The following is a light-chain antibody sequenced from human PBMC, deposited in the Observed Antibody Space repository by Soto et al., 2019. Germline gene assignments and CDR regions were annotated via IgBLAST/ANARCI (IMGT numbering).Light chain of an antibody. J-gene: IGKJ4*01. CDR2: AAS. CDR1: QSISNY. Sequence: DIQMTQSPSSLSASVGDRVTITCRTSQSISNYLNWYQQKPGKTPKLLIYAASRLQSGVPSRFSGSGSGTDFTLTISSLQPDDFATYYCQQSYGTPLTFGGGIKVEIK. CDR3: QQSYGTPLT. V-gene: IGKV1-39*01.